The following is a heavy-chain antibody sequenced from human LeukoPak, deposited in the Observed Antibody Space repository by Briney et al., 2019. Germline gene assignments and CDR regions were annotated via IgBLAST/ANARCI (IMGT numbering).Heavy chain of an antibody. CDR3: ARAAIAVAGDYHYHYMDV. D-gene: IGHD6-19*01. V-gene: IGHV1-2*02. Sequence: VASVKVSCKASGNTLSGHYMHWVRQAPGQGLEWMGWISPSGADTDYAQRFQGRVTMTRDTSISTAYMELSRLRSDDTAVYYCARAAIAVAGDYHYHYMDVWGKGTTITVSS. CDR1: GNTLSGHY. CDR2: ISPSGADT. J-gene: IGHJ6*03.